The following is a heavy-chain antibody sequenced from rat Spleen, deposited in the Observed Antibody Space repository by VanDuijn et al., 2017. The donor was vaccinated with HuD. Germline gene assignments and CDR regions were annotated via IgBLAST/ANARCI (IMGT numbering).Heavy chain of an antibody. V-gene: IGHV5-29*01. CDR1: GFTFNNYG. D-gene: IGHD1-9*01. J-gene: IGHJ2*01. CDR2: ISYDGITT. Sequence: EVQLVESDGGLVQPGGSLKLSCAASGFTFNNYGMAWVRQAPTKGLEWVAAISYDGITTYYRDSVRGRFTISSDNARTTLYLQMDSLRSEDTATYYCTRHGYNSYFDYWGQGVMVTVSS. CDR3: TRHGYNSYFDY.